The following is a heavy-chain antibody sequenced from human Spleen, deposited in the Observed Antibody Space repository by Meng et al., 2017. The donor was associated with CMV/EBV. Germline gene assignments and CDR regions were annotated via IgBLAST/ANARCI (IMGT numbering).Heavy chain of an antibody. CDR3: ARLSMVRGKWGWFDP. V-gene: IGHV4-59*01. D-gene: IGHD3-10*01. CDR2: VFYVGYT. J-gene: IGHJ5*02. CDR1: GCAPNNYY. Sequence: SETLSLTCTVSGCAPNNYYWSWIRQSPGKGLEWIGYVFYVGYTDYNPSLRSRVTISVDTSNNQFSLRLNSVTATDTALYHCARLSMVRGKWGWFDPWGQGTLVTVSS.